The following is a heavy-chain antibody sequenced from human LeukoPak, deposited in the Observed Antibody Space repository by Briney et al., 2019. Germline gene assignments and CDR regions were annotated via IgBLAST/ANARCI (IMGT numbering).Heavy chain of an antibody. CDR2: VWYDGSNK. V-gene: IGHV3-33*01. CDR1: GFPFSSYG. CDR3: ARVIAAAGRTNWYFDL. D-gene: IGHD6-13*01. J-gene: IGHJ2*01. Sequence: GGSLRLSCVASGFPFSSYGMHWVRQAPGKGLAWVAVVWYDGSNKYYADSVKGRFTISRDNSKNTLYLQMNSLRAEDRAVYDCARVIAAAGRTNWYFDLWGRGTLVTVS.